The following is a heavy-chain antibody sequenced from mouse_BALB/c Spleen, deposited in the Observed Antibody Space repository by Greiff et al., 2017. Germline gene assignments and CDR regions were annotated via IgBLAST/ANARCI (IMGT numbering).Heavy chain of an antibody. CDR1: GFTFSSFG. CDR2: ISSGSSTI. J-gene: IGHJ4*01. CDR3: ARKPLPDYYAMDY. Sequence: EVQVVESGGGLVQPGGSRKLSCAASGFTFSSFGMHWVRQAPEKGLEWVAYISSGSSTIYYADTVKGRFTISRDNPKNTLFLQMTSLRSEDTAMYYCARKPLPDYYAMDYWGQGTSVTVSS. V-gene: IGHV5-17*02. D-gene: IGHD2-10*01.